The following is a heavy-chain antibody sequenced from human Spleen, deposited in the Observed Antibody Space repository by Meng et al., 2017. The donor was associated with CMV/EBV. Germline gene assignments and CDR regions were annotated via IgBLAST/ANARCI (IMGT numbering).Heavy chain of an antibody. CDR1: GFTFSSYE. CDR2: ISSSGSTI. V-gene: IGHV3-48*03. CDR3: ARGDRITIFGEKYYFDY. J-gene: IGHJ4*02. D-gene: IGHD3-3*01. Sequence: LSLTCAASGFTFSSYEMNWVRQAPGKGLEWVSYISSSGSTIYYANSVKGRFTISRDNAKNSLYLQMNSLRAEDTAVYYCARGDRITIFGEKYYFDYWGQGTLVTVSS.